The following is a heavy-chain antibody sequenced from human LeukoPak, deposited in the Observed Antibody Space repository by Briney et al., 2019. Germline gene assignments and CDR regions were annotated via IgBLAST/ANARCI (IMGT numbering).Heavy chain of an antibody. CDR2: ISSSSSTI. D-gene: IGHD5-18*01. J-gene: IGHJ4*02. CDR3: ARGYSYAAY. CDR1: GFTFSSYS. V-gene: IGHV3-48*01. Sequence: GGALRLSCAASGFTFSSYSMNCGRQAPGKGLEWVSYISSSSSTIYYADSVKGRFTISRDNAKNSLYLQMNSLRAEDTAVYYCARGYSYAAYWGQGTLVTVSS.